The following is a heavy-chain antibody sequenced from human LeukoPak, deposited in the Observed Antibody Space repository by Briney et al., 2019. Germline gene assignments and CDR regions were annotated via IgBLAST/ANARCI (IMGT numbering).Heavy chain of an antibody. D-gene: IGHD6-13*01. Sequence: PSETLSLTCTVSGGSISSSSYYWGWIRQPPGKGLEWIGSIYYSGSTYYNPSLKSRVTISVDTSKNQFSLKLSSVTAADTAVYYCARVVSSSRGFGFDPWGQGTLVTVSS. V-gene: IGHV4-39*07. CDR2: IYYSGST. CDR3: ARVVSSSRGFGFDP. CDR1: GGSISSSSYY. J-gene: IGHJ5*02.